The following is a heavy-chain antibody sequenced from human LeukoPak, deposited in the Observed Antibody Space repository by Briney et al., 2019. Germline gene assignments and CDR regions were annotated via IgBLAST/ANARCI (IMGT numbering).Heavy chain of an antibody. CDR3: AKDRADCSNTSCYAFFDY. CDR1: GFTFSSYA. V-gene: IGHV3-23*01. J-gene: IGHJ4*02. D-gene: IGHD2-2*01. Sequence: GGSLRLSCAASGFTFSSYAINWVRQAPGKGLEWVSAISGSGGSTFYADSVKGRFTISRDNSKNTLYLQMNSLRAEDTAVYYCAKDRADCSNTSCYAFFDYWGQGTLVTVSP. CDR2: ISGSGGST.